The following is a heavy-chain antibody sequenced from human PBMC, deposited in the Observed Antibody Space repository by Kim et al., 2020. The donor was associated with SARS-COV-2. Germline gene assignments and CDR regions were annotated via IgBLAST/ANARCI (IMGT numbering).Heavy chain of an antibody. V-gene: IGHV4-61*02. CDR1: GGSISSGSYY. J-gene: IGHJ6*02. D-gene: IGHD3-9*01. Sequence: SETLSLTCTVSGGSISSGSYYWSWIRQPAGKGMEWIGRIYTSGSTNYNPSLKSRVTISVDTSKNQFSLKLSSVTAADTAVYYCARVEPLRYFDWLPNYYYYGMDVWGQGTTVTVSS. CDR3: ARVEPLRYFDWLPNYYYYGMDV. CDR2: IYTSGST.